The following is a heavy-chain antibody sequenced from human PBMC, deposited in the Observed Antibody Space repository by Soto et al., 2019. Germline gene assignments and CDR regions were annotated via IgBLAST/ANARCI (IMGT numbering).Heavy chain of an antibody. Sequence: PSETLSLTCTVSGGSVSSVSYYWSWIRQPPGKGLEWIGYIYYSGSTNYNPSLKSRVTISVDTSKNQFSLKLSSVTAADTAVYYCARDYDYVWGSYRYNWFDPWGQGTLVTVSS. V-gene: IGHV4-61*01. CDR3: ARDYDYVWGSYRYNWFDP. D-gene: IGHD3-16*02. J-gene: IGHJ5*02. CDR2: IYYSGST. CDR1: GGSVSSVSYY.